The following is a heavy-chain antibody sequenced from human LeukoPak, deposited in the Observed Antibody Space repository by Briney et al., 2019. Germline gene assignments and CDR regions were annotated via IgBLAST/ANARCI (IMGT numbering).Heavy chain of an antibody. CDR2: IYYSGST. D-gene: IGHD3-10*01. V-gene: IGHV4-59*08. J-gene: IGHJ6*02. CDR1: GGSISSYY. Sequence: PSETLSLTCTVSGGSISSYYWSWIRQPPGKGLECIGYIYYSGSTNYNPSLKSRVTISVDTSKNHFSLKLSSVTASDTAVYYCARHGTGFGEFHYYGMDVWGQGTTVTVSS. CDR3: ARHGTGFGEFHYYGMDV.